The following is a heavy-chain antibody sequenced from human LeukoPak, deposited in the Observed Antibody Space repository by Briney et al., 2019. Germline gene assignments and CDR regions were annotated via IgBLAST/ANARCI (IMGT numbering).Heavy chain of an antibody. CDR2: MNPNSGNT. CDR1: GYTFTSYD. Sequence: ASVKFSCKASGYTFTSYDINWVRQATGQGLEWMGWMNPNSGNTGYAQKIQGRVTMPRNPSISTAYMELSSLRPEDTAVYYCARGKEHNSSGWYAKTYNWFDPWGTGTLVTVSS. D-gene: IGHD6-19*01. J-gene: IGHJ5*02. V-gene: IGHV1-8*01. CDR3: ARGKEHNSSGWYAKTYNWFDP.